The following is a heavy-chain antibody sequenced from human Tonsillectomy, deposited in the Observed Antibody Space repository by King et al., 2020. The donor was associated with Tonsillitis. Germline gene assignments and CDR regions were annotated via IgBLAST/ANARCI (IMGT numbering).Heavy chain of an antibody. CDR1: GGSIMRYY. J-gene: IGHJ4*02. CDR2: IEDSGST. Sequence: VQLQESGPGLVKPSETLSLTCTVSGGSIMRYYWSWIRQTPGKGLEWIGYIEDSGSTNSNSSLKSRVTISVDTSKNQFSLSLNSVTAADTAVYYCARQGAAGGRTFDYWGQGILVTVSS. D-gene: IGHD6-13*01. CDR3: ARQGAAGGRTFDY. V-gene: IGHV4-59*08.